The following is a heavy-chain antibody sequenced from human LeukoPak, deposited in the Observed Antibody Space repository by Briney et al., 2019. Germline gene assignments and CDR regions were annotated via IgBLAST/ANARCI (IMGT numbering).Heavy chain of an antibody. V-gene: IGHV3-30-3*01. CDR2: ISYDGSNK. CDR3: ARHRADFDY. D-gene: IGHD1-14*01. J-gene: IGHJ4*02. Sequence: GGSLRLSCAASGFTFSSYAMHWVRQAPGKGLEWVAVISYDGSNKYYADSVKGRFTISRDNSKNTLYLQMNSLRAEDTAVYYCARHRADFDYWGQGTLVTVSS. CDR1: GFTFSSYA.